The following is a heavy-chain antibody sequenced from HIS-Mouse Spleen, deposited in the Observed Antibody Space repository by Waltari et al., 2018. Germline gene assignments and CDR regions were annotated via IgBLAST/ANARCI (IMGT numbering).Heavy chain of an antibody. J-gene: IGHJ4*02. D-gene: IGHD4-4*01. Sequence: QVQLVQSGAEVKKPGASVKVSCKASGYTFTSYDINWVRQATGQGLEWMGWMNHDSGNTGYAQKFQGRVTMTRNNAISTAYMELSSLRSEDTAVYYCARGHDYSNYFDYWGQGTLVTVSS. V-gene: IGHV1-8*01. CDR2: MNHDSGNT. CDR1: GYTFTSYD. CDR3: ARGHDYSNYFDY.